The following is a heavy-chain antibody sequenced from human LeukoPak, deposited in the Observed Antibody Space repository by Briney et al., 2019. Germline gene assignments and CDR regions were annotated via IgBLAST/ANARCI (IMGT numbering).Heavy chain of an antibody. D-gene: IGHD5-24*01. V-gene: IGHV3-33*01. CDR1: GFTFNTYG. J-gene: IGHJ4*02. CDR3: ARGVEMATNF. CDR2: IWFDGYNE. Sequence: GGSLRLSCAASGFTFNTYGMHWVRQAPGKGLEWVAVIWFDGYNEYYADSVKGRFTISRDNSKNTLYLQMNSLRAEDTAVYYCARGVEMATNFWGQGTLVTVSS.